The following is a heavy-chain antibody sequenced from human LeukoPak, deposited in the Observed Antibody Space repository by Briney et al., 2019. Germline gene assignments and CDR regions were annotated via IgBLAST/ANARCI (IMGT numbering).Heavy chain of an antibody. D-gene: IGHD3-10*01. J-gene: IGHJ6*04. V-gene: IGHV3-30*03. Sequence: GRSLRLSCAASGFTFSSYGMHWVRQAPGKGLEWMAVISYDGSNKYYADSVKGRFTISRDNSKNTLYLQMNSLRAEDTAVYYCALGAHYYGSGSQNYYGMDVWGKGTTVTVSS. CDR1: GFTFSSYG. CDR3: ALGAHYYGSGSQNYYGMDV. CDR2: ISYDGSNK.